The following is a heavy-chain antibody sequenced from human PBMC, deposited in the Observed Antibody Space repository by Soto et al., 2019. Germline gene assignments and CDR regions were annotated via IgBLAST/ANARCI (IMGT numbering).Heavy chain of an antibody. CDR3: ARTFTYYYGSGSYYRLRGFVH. D-gene: IGHD3-10*01. CDR2: ISGSGGST. Sequence: PGGSLRLSCAASGFTFSSYAMSWVRHSPGKGLEWVSAISGSGGSTYYADSVKGRFTISRDNSKNTLYLQMNSLRAEDTAVYYCARTFTYYYGSGSYYRLRGFVHWGQGPLVTVP. V-gene: IGHV3-23*01. CDR1: GFTFSSYA. J-gene: IGHJ4*02.